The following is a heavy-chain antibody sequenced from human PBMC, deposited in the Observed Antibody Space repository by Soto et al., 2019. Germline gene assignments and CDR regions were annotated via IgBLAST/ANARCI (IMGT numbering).Heavy chain of an antibody. CDR2: IFHTGSA. D-gene: IGHD2-21*01. Sequence: QVQLQESGPGLMKPSGPLSLTCAVSGGSITSNWWSWVRQPPGKGLEWIADIFHTGSANYNPSLMGRLTISMDKARNHLSLHLNSVTAADTAVYYCARHIAVSGTRGFDHWGQGTLVTVSS. CDR1: GGSITSNW. V-gene: IGHV4-4*02. CDR3: ARHIAVSGTRGFDH. J-gene: IGHJ4*02.